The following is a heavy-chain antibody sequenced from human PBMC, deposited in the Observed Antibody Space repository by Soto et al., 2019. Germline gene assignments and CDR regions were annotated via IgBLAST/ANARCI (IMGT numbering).Heavy chain of an antibody. J-gene: IGHJ4*02. CDR3: AKTTSRRYDFWSGSFDY. V-gene: IGHV3-23*01. CDR1: GFTFSSYA. CDR2: ISGSGGST. Sequence: TGGSLRLSCAASGFTFSSYAMSWVRQAPGKGLEWVSAISGSGGSTYYADSVKGRFTISRDNSKNTLYLQMNSLRAEDTAVCYCAKTTSRRYDFWSGSFDYWGQGTLVTVSS. D-gene: IGHD3-3*01.